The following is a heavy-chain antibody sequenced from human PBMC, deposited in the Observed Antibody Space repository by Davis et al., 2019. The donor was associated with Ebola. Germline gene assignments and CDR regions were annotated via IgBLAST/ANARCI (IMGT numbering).Heavy chain of an antibody. CDR1: GFNFSYFA. CDR2: ISSSGGTI. V-gene: IGHV3-48*03. D-gene: IGHD4-17*01. CDR3: ATTSDYRFDN. J-gene: IGHJ4*02. Sequence: GESLKISCAASGFNFSYFAMNWVRQAPGKGLEWIAYISSSGGTIYYPDSVKGRFTISRDNSKNTLYLQMNSLRAEDTAVYYCATTSDYRFDNWGQGTLVTVTS.